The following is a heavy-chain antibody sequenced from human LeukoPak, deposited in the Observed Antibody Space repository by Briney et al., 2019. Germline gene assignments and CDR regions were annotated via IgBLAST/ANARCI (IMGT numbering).Heavy chain of an antibody. D-gene: IGHD3-3*01. CDR3: ARHGVVITVFDY. CDR2: ISSSSSYI. V-gene: IGHV3-21*01. Sequence: GGSLRLSCAASGFTFSSHSMNWVRQAPGKGLEWVSSISSSSSYIYYADSVKGRFTISRDNAKNSLYLQMNSLRAEDTAVYYCARHGVVITVFDYWGQGTLVTVSS. CDR1: GFTFSSHS. J-gene: IGHJ4*02.